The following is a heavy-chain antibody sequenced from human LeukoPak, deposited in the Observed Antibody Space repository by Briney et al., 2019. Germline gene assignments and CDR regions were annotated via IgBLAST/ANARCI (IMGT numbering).Heavy chain of an antibody. CDR1: GGSISSSSYY. CDR3: AGGAFDI. D-gene: IGHD3-16*01. V-gene: IGHV4-39*01. Sequence: ETLSLTCTVSGGSISSSSYYWGWIRQPPGKGLEWIGSIYYSGSTYYNPSLKSRITISVDTSKNQFSLKLSSVTAADTAVYYCAGGAFDIWGQGTMVTVSS. J-gene: IGHJ3*02. CDR2: IYYSGST.